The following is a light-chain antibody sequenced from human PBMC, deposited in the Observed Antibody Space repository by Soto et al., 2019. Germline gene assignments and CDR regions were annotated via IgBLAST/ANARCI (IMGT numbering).Light chain of an antibody. V-gene: IGLV2-14*02. J-gene: IGLJ2*01. CDR1: NNDVVNFDH. Sequence: QSALTQPASVSGSPGQSITISCTGTNNDVVNFDHVSWYQQHPGKAPKLIIYEGSKRPSGVSTRFSGSKSGNTASVTISGLQAEDEADYYCNSYTSASVLFGGGTKLTVL. CDR2: EGS. CDR3: NSYTSASVL.